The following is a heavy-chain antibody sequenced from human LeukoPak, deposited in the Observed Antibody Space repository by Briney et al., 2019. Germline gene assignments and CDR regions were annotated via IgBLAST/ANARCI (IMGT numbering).Heavy chain of an antibody. D-gene: IGHD6-13*01. J-gene: IGHJ4*02. Sequence: GRSLRLSCAASGFTFSSYAMHWVRQAPGKGLEWVAVISYDGSNKYYADSVKGRFTISRDNAKNSLYLQMNSLRAEDTAVYYCATSSTWPPGWDYWGQGTLVTVSS. V-gene: IGHV3-30*04. CDR1: GFTFSSYA. CDR3: ATSSTWPPGWDY. CDR2: ISYDGSNK.